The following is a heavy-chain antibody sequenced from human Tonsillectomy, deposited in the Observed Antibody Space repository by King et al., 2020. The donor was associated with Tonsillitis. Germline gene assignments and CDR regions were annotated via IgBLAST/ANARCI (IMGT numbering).Heavy chain of an antibody. CDR2: INPSDGST. CDR1: GYTFTKYF. J-gene: IGHJ4*02. V-gene: IGHV1-46*03. Sequence: QLVQSGAEVKKPGASVKVSCKASGYTFTKYFMHWVRQAPGQGLEWMGVINPSDGSTSYAQKFQGRVTMTRDTSTSTVYLELSSLRSEDTAVYYCATQGRGTWGLTIARNWRIPHYLDFWGQGSLVTVSS. CDR3: ATQGRGTWGLTIARNWRIPHYLDF. D-gene: IGHD1-1*01.